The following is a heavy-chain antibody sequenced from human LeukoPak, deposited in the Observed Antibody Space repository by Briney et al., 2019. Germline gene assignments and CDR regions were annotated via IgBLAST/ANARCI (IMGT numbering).Heavy chain of an antibody. D-gene: IGHD4-17*01. CDR3: ARWDNDYGDYPLDY. V-gene: IGHV3-11*01. CDR1: GLTFSDYY. CDR2: ISPSGSSI. Sequence: GGSLRLSCAVSGLTFSDYYMSWTRQAPGKGPELVSYISPSGSSIFYVDSVKGRFTISRDNAKNSLYLQMNSLRAEDTAVYYCARWDNDYGDYPLDYWGQGTLVTVSS. J-gene: IGHJ4*02.